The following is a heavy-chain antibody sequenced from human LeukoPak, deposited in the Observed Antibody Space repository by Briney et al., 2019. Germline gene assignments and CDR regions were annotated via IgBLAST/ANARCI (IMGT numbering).Heavy chain of an antibody. V-gene: IGHV3-21*01. J-gene: IGHJ4*02. Sequence: GGSLRLSCAASGLTFSSYAMSWVRQAPGKGLEWVSSISSSSSYIYYADSVKGRFTISRDNAKNSLYLQMNSLRAEDTAVYYCAKDGRYSSGWTFDYWGQGTLVTVSS. CDR2: ISSSSSYI. CDR1: GLTFSSYA. D-gene: IGHD6-19*01. CDR3: AKDGRYSSGWTFDY.